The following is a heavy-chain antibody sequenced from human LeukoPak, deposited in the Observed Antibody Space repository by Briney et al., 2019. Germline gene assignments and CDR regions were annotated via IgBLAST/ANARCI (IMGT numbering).Heavy chain of an antibody. Sequence: GGSLRLSCAASGITFSSYAITWVRQAPGKGLEWVSAISGSGGTTYYPDSVKGRFITSRDNSKNTVYLQINSLRAEDTAVYYCAKRAPYYFDNWGQGTLVTVSS. CDR2: ISGSGGTT. J-gene: IGHJ4*02. V-gene: IGHV3-23*01. CDR1: GITFSSYA. CDR3: AKRAPYYFDN.